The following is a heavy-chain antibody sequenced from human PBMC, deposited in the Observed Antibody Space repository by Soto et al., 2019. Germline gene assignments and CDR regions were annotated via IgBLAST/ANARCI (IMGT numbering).Heavy chain of an antibody. J-gene: IGHJ3*02. V-gene: IGHV3-48*02. Sequence: EVQLVESGGGLVQPGGSLRLSCVASGYTFSSYSMNWVRQAPGKGLEWVAFISSSGTIYYADSVKGRITISRDSAMNSLYLQMNSLRDEDTAMYYCARVKSMVTISHAFDIWGQGTMVTVSS. D-gene: IGHD5-18*01. CDR1: GYTFSSYS. CDR2: ISSSGTI. CDR3: ARVKSMVTISHAFDI.